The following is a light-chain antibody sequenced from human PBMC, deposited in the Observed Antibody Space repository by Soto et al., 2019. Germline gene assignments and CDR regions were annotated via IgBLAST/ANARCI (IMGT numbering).Light chain of an antibody. Sequence: IVLPQSPGTLSLSPGERATLSCRASPSVSSSYLAWYQHKPGQAPRLLIYGPSSSATGIPDRFSGSGSGTDFTVTISRLEPEDFAVYYCQQYGSSPFTFSGGTKVEIK. CDR3: QQYGSSPFT. V-gene: IGKV3-20*01. CDR1: PSVSSSY. CDR2: GPS. J-gene: IGKJ4*01.